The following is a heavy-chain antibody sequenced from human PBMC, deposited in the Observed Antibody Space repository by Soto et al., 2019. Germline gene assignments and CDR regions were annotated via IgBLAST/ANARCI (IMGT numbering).Heavy chain of an antibody. D-gene: IGHD6-13*01. CDR2: IRGSGAGT. Sequence: EVQLLESGGGLAQPGGSLRLSCAASGFTFNPYAMNWVRQAPGKGLEWVSTIRGSGAGTYYADSVKGRFTISRDNSKNTLCQQMNSLRAEDMGVQCCEEGFGISWQYHFDYWGQGAVVTVSS. J-gene: IGHJ4*02. V-gene: IGHV3-23*01. CDR3: EEGFGISWQYHFDY. CDR1: GFTFNPYA.